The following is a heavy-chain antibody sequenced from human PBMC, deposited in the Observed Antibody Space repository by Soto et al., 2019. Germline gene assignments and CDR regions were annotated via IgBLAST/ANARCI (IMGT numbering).Heavy chain of an antibody. CDR1: GFTFSSYG. V-gene: IGHV3-30*18. D-gene: IGHD5-12*01. CDR2: ISYDGSNK. J-gene: IGHJ6*02. Sequence: QVQLVESGGGVVQPGRSLRLSCAASGFTFSSYGMHRVRQAPGKGLEWVAVISYDGSNKYYADSVKGRFTISRDNSKNTLYLQMNSLRAEDTAVYYCAKGLGALVATTYGMDVWGQGTTVTVSS. CDR3: AKGLGALVATTYGMDV.